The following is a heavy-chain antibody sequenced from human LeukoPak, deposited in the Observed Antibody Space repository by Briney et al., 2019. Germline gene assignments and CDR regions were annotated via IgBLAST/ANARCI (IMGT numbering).Heavy chain of an antibody. CDR1: GYTFTSYD. CDR2: MNPNSGNT. D-gene: IGHD2-15*01. Sequence: ASVKVSCKASGYTFTSYDINWVRQATGQGLEWMGWMNPNSGNTGYAQKFQGRVTMTRNTSISTAYMELRSLRSDDTAVYYCARDYDAVVAAHNWFDPWGQGTLVTVSS. V-gene: IGHV1-8*01. J-gene: IGHJ5*02. CDR3: ARDYDAVVAAHNWFDP.